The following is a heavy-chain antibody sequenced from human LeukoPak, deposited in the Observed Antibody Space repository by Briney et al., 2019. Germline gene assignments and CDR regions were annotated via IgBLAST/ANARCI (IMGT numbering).Heavy chain of an antibody. CDR2: ISYDGTNE. D-gene: IGHD6-19*01. J-gene: IGHJ6*02. CDR1: GFTFSSYG. V-gene: IGHV3-30*19. CDR3: ARDIKWLGRYYYYGLDV. Sequence: GGSLRLSCAASGFTFSSYGMHWVRQAPGKGLEWVAIISYDGTNEYYADSVKGRFTISRDNSKNTLYLQNSLRAEDTAVYYCARDIKWLGRYYYYGLDVWGQGTTVTVSS.